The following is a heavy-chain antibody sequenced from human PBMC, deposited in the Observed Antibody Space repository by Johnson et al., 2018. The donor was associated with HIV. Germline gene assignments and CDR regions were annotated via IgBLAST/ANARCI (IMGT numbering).Heavy chain of an antibody. J-gene: IGHJ3*02. D-gene: IGHD3-3*01. CDR3: ATDLGLEWSEGNDAFDI. V-gene: IGHV3-30*02. Sequence: QVQLVESGGGVVRPGGSLRLSCAGSGFIFDDYDMTWVRQAPGQGLEWVAFTRYDGSNKYYADSVKGRFTISRDDSKNTLYLQMNSLKTEDTAVYYCATDLGLEWSEGNDAFDIWGQGTMVIVYS. CDR2: TRYDGSNK. CDR1: GFIFDDYD.